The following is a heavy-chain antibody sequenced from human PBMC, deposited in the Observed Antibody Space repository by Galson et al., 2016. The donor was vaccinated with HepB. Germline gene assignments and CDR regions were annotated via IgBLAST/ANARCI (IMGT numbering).Heavy chain of an antibody. CDR3: ARAAQWESDF. D-gene: IGHD1-26*01. V-gene: IGHV3-23*01. J-gene: IGHJ4*02. CDR2: ILDNGETT. Sequence: SLRLSCAASGFIFSAYAMTWVRQVPGQGLEWVSGILDNGETTYYAGSVKGRFTISRDNFKDMLYLQMNNLRADDTAVYYCARAAQWESDFWGQGTLVIVSS. CDR1: GFIFSAYA.